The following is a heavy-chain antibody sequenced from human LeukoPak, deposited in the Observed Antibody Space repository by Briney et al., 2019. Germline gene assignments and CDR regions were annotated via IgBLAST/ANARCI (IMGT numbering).Heavy chain of an antibody. V-gene: IGHV1-2*02. CDR2: INPNSGGS. J-gene: IGHJ4*02. D-gene: IGHD2-2*01. CDR1: GYTFTGYY. Sequence: AASVKVSCKSSGYTFTGYYMHWVRQAPGQGLEWMGWINPNSGGSNYAQKFQGRVTMTRDTSISTAYMELSRLRSDDTAVYYCARDCSSTSCYGGFDYWGQGTLVTVSS. CDR3: ARDCSSTSCYGGFDY.